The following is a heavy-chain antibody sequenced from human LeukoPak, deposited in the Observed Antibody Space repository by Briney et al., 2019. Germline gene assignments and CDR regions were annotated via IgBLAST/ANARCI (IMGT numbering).Heavy chain of an antibody. J-gene: IGHJ4*02. D-gene: IGHD4-11*01. Sequence: SETLSLTCTVSGGSISSYYWSWIRQPAGKGLEWIGRFYISGSTNYNPSLKSRVTMSVDTSRNQFSLRLNSVTAADTAVYYCARDFLLQSEGLFDYWGQGTLVTVSS. CDR2: FYISGST. CDR1: GGSISSYY. CDR3: ARDFLLQSEGLFDY. V-gene: IGHV4-4*07.